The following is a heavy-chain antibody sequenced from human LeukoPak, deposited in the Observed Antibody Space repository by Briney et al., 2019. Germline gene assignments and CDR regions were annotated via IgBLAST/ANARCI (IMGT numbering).Heavy chain of an antibody. CDR1: GFTFSSYA. CDR3: VRSEWGYSDSGSFYLFDY. D-gene: IGHD3-10*01. Sequence: GGSLRLSCAASGFTFSSYAISWVRQAPGKGLVWVSAISGSGGTTYYAAPVKGRFSISRDNSKNTLYLRMNSLRVDDTAIYYCVRSEWGYSDSGSFYLFDYWGQGTLVTVSS. CDR2: ISGSGGTT. V-gene: IGHV3-23*01. J-gene: IGHJ4*02.